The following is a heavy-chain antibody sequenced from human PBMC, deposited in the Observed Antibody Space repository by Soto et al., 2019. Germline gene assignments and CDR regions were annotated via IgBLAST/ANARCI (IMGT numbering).Heavy chain of an antibody. CDR3: AKDSGSGSYYLSGFDY. V-gene: IGHV3-23*01. Sequence: QSGGSLRLSCAASGFTFSSYAMSWVRQAPGKGLEWVSAISGSGGSTYYADSVKGRFTISRDNSKNTLYLQMNSLRAEDTAVYYCAKDSGSGSYYLSGFDYWGQGTLVTVSS. J-gene: IGHJ4*02. CDR2: ISGSGGST. CDR1: GFTFSSYA. D-gene: IGHD3-10*01.